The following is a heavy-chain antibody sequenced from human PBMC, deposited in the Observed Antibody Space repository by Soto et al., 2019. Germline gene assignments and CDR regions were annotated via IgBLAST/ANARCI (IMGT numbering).Heavy chain of an antibody. CDR3: ARKGVAFDY. CDR2: ISTTSSSI. D-gene: IGHD3-3*01. CDR1: GFTFISYS. Sequence: GSLRLSCAASGFTFISYSINCFRHSPVKWLEWISYISTTSSSIYYADSVKGRFTISRDNAKNSLFLQMNSLRDEDTAVYYCARKGVAFDYWGQGALVTVSS. V-gene: IGHV3-48*02. J-gene: IGHJ4*02.